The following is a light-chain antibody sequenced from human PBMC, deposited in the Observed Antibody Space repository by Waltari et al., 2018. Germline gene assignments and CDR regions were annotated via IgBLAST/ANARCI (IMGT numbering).Light chain of an antibody. CDR1: DLGTKS. J-gene: IGLJ3*02. CDR3: QVWDTRSDHWV. CDR2: DDT. Sequence: SYVLTQPPSVSVVPGKTATITCGGSDLGTKSVQWYQQKPGQAPVAVGYDDTGRPSGIPERCSGSNSAHTATLTISRVEAGDEAHYFCQVWDTRSDHWVFGGGTKLTVL. V-gene: IGLV3-21*03.